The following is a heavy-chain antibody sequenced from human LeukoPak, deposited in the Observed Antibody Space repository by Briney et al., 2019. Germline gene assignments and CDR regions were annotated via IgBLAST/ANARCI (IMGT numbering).Heavy chain of an antibody. CDR1: GVSISSYY. CDR2: IYYSGST. Sequence: SETLSLTCTVSGVSISSYYWSWIRQPPGKGLEWIGYIYYSGSTNYNPSLKSRVTISVDTSKNQFSLKLSSVTAADTAVYYCARLVPEDYYYYGMDVWGQGTTVTVSS. CDR3: ARLVPEDYYYYGMDV. J-gene: IGHJ6*02. D-gene: IGHD1-14*01. V-gene: IGHV4-59*01.